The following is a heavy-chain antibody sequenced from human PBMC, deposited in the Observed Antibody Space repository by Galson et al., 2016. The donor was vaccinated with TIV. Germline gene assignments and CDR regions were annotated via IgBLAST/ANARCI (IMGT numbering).Heavy chain of an antibody. D-gene: IGHD3-9*01. Sequence: SCKVSGYTLSDLSMHWVRQAPGKGLEWMGGFDPENDRAIYAQRFKGRVTMTDDTSTDTSSLELRRLRSDDTAVYFCATARLGIFNYFDYWGQGTLVTVSS. CDR2: FDPENDRA. J-gene: IGHJ4*02. CDR3: ATARLGIFNYFDY. CDR1: GYTLSDLS. V-gene: IGHV1-24*01.